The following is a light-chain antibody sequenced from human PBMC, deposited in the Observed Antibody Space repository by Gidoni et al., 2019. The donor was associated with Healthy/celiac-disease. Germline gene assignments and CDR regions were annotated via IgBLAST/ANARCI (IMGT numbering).Light chain of an antibody. J-gene: IGLJ1*01. CDR3: SSYTSSSILYV. V-gene: IGLV2-14*03. CDR2: DVS. Sequence: QSALTQPASVSGSPGPSITISCTGTSSYVGGYNYVSWYQQHPGKAPKLMIYDVSNRPSGVSNRFSGSKSGNTASLTISGLQAEDEADYYCSSYTSSSILYVFGTGTKVTVL. CDR1: SSYVGGYNY.